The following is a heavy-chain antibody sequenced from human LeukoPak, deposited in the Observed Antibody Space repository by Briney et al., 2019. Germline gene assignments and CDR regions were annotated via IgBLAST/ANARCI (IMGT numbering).Heavy chain of an antibody. CDR1: GGSISSSSYY. CDR3: ARTITMIVGTDAFDI. V-gene: IGHV4-61*01. D-gene: IGHD3-22*01. CDR2: IYYSGST. J-gene: IGHJ3*02. Sequence: PSETLSLTCTVSGGSISSSSYYWSWIRQPPGKGLEWIGYIYYSGSTNYNPSLKSRVTISVDTSKNQFSLKLSSVTAADTAVYYCARTITMIVGTDAFDIWGQGTMVTVPS.